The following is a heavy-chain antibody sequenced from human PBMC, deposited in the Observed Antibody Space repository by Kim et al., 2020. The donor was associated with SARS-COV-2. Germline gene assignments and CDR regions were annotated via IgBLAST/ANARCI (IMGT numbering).Heavy chain of an antibody. D-gene: IGHD6-13*01. CDR2: IYYSGST. CDR3: ARHGAYSSSVGDWFDP. Sequence: SETLSLTCTVSGGSISSSSYYWGWIRQPPGKGLEWIGSIYYSGSTYYNPSLKSRVTISVDTSKNQFSLKLSSVTAADTAVYYCARHGAYSSSVGDWFDPWGQGTLVTVSS. CDR1: GGSISSSSYY. V-gene: IGHV4-39*01. J-gene: IGHJ5*02.